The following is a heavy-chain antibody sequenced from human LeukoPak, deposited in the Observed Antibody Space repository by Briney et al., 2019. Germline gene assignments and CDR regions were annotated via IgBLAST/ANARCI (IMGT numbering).Heavy chain of an antibody. CDR3: ASHCYNGTYYRPFDC. Sequence: GGSLRLSCAARLFTSNRSVLHRVRQAPGEGLEWVARTSLRGTNSFYSASVKGRFTLSGSGDVPQSTLYLQMTSLRPDDTAVHYCASHCYNGTYYRPFDCWGQGTLVTVSS. J-gene: IGHJ4*02. CDR2: TSLRGTNS. D-gene: IGHD1-26*01. CDR1: LFTSNRSV. V-gene: IGHV3-30-3*01.